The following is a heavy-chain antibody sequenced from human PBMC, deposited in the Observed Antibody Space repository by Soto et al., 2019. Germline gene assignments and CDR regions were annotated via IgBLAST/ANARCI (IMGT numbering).Heavy chain of an antibody. V-gene: IGHV3-48*02. CDR3: ARGGQLGNYDFWSGANYYYYGMDV. D-gene: IGHD3-3*01. CDR1: GFIFNTYD. Sequence: GGSLRLSCAASGFIFNTYDMNWVRQAPGKGLEWVSYIGSSSSSMYYADSVKGRFTISRDNAKNSLYLQMNSLRDEDTAVYYCARGGQLGNYDFWSGANYYYYGMDVWGQGTTVTVSS. J-gene: IGHJ6*02. CDR2: IGSSSSSM.